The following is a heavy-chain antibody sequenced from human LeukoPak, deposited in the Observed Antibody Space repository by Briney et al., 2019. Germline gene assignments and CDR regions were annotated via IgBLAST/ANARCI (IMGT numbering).Heavy chain of an antibody. CDR3: ATLKYYLYYMDV. V-gene: IGHV3-23*01. CDR1: GFTSTSHA. CDR2: VTDGGVST. Sequence: GGSLRLSCVASGFTSTSHAMSWVRQAPGKGLEWVSSVTDGGVSTYYADSVKGRFTISRDRFKNTVSLQMNSLRAEDTAIYYCATLKYYLYYMDVWGKGTTVTVSS. J-gene: IGHJ6*03.